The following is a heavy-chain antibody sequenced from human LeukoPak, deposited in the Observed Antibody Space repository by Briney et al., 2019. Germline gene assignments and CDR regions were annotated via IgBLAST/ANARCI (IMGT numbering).Heavy chain of an antibody. CDR1: CGSIGGNSY. D-gene: IGHD1-26*01. Sequence: SETLSLTCTVSCGSIGGNSYWSWIRQPPGKGPEWIGHISNSGSTYYSPSLSSRVTISLDTSKNHFSLRLRSVTAADTAVYYCARGGASSVPLDYWGRGTLVTVSS. CDR3: ARGGASSVPLDY. J-gene: IGHJ4*02. V-gene: IGHV4-61*01. CDR2: ISNSGST.